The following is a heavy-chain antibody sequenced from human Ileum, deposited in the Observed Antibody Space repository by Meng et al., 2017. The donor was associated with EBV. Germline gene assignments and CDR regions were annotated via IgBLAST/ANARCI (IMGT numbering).Heavy chain of an antibody. J-gene: IGHJ4*02. V-gene: IGHV6-1*01. CDR3: ARGSYYFDS. Sequence: VQLQQSGPGLLKPSQTLSLSVGIPGDRVSSISGAWNWIRQSPSRGLEWLGRTYYRSKWNTDYAVSVSSRITISPDTSKNQFSLQLNSVTPEDTAVYYCARGSYYFDSWGQGTLVTVSS. D-gene: IGHD1-26*01. CDR1: GDRVSSISGA. CDR2: TYYRSKWNT.